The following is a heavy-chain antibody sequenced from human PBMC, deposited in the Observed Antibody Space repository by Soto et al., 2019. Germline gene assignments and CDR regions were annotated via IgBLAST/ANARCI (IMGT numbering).Heavy chain of an antibody. J-gene: IGHJ6*02. CDR1: GYSFTSYW. CDR2: IDPSDSYT. Sequence: PGESLKISCKGSGYSFTSYWISWVRQMPGKGLEWMGRIDPSDSYTNYSPSFQGHVTISADKSISTAYLQWSSLKASDTAMYYCARLAVGATFLYGMDVWGQGTTVTVSS. V-gene: IGHV5-10-1*01. D-gene: IGHD1-26*01. CDR3: ARLAVGATFLYGMDV.